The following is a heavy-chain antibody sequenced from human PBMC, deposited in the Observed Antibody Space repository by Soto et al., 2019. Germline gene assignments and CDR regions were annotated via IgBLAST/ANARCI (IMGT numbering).Heavy chain of an antibody. J-gene: IGHJ3*01. V-gene: IGHV4-34*01. CDR3: ARGSGNDGAFYFFDV. CDR1: GESFNGYY. Sequence: SETLSLTCAVYGESFNGYYWTWFRQPPGKGLEWVGEITHDGSTVNNPSLKSRVTISIDTSKNQLSLRLSPVTAADTAVYYCARGSGNDGAFYFFDVWGQGAMVTVSS. D-gene: IGHD2-21*01. CDR2: ITHDGST.